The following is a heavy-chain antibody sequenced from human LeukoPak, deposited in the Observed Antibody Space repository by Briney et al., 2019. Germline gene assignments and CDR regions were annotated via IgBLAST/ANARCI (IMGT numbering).Heavy chain of an antibody. D-gene: IGHD6-13*01. CDR3: ARESSSSWYNYYYGMDV. CDR1: GGSVSSGSYY. CDR2: IYYSGST. Sequence: SETLSLTCTVSGGSVSSGSYYWSWIRQPPGKGLEWIGYIYYSGSTNYNPSLKSRVTISVDTSKNQFSLKLSSVTAADTAVYYCARESSSSWYNYYYGMDVWGQGTTVTVSS. J-gene: IGHJ6*02. V-gene: IGHV4-61*01.